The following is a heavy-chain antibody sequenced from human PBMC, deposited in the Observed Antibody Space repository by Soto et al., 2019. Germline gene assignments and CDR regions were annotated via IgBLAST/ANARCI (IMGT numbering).Heavy chain of an antibody. Sequence: EVQLVESGGGLVKPGGYLRLSCAASGFTFSNAWMSWVRQAPGKGLEWVGRIKSKTDGGTTDYAAPVKGRFTISRDDSKNTLYLQMNRLKTEDTAVYYCTTDPGYSYGLVAYWGQGTLVTVSS. J-gene: IGHJ4*02. CDR3: TTDPGYSYGLVAY. CDR1: GFTFSNAW. CDR2: IKSKTDGGTT. V-gene: IGHV3-15*01. D-gene: IGHD5-18*01.